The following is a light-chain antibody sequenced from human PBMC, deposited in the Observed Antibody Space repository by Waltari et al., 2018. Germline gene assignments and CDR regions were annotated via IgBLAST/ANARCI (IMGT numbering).Light chain of an antibody. Sequence: DVVMTQAPLSLSVTPGQSASIPCTPSQSLLHSDGKTFLYWYLQKAGQSPQLLIFEVSSRFAGVPDRFSGSGSGTNFTLTISRVEAEDAGVYYCMQGKHLPRTFGQGTKVEI. CDR1: QSLLHSDGKTF. J-gene: IGKJ1*01. V-gene: IGKV2-29*02. CDR2: EVS. CDR3: MQGKHLPRT.